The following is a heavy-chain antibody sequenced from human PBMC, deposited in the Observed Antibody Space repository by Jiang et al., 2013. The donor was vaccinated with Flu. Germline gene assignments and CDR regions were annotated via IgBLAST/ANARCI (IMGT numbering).Heavy chain of an antibody. J-gene: IGHJ4*02. V-gene: IGHV4-39*07. D-gene: IGHD3-10*01. CDR3: ASQHWDHGSGSYYMSY. CDR2: IYYSGTT. Sequence: TVSGGSISSSNSYWGWIRQPPGKGLEWIGSIYYSGTTYYNPSLKSRVTISIDTPKKKSSLKLRSVTAADTAVYYCASQHWDHGSGSYYMSYWGQGTLVTVSS. CDR1: GGSISSSNSY.